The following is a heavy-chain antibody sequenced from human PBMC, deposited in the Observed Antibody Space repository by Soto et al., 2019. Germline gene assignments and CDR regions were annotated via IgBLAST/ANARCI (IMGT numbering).Heavy chain of an antibody. Sequence: QVQLVESGGGVVQAGTSLRLSCAASGFTFNNHAMYWVRQAPGKGLEWVAAIWYDGSNQYYAGSVKGRFTISRDKAKNTLYLQMSSLRVEHTGVYYCARDRMDTAMIIIDSWGHGTLVSVSS. V-gene: IGHV3-33*01. CDR1: GFTFNNHA. D-gene: IGHD5-18*01. J-gene: IGHJ5*01. CDR2: IWYDGSNQ. CDR3: ARDRMDTAMIIIDS.